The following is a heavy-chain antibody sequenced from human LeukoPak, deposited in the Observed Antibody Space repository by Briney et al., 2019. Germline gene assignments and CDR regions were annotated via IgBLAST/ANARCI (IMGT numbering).Heavy chain of an antibody. CDR2: ISGSGGST. V-gene: IGHV3-23*01. D-gene: IGHD2-21*01. Sequence: GGSLRLSFAVSGFTFSSYAMSWVRQAPGKGLEWVSAISGSGGSTYYADSVKGRFTISRDNSKNTLYLQMNSLRAEDTAVYYCAKDHSPYYYDAWGQGTLVTVSS. CDR3: AKDHSPYYYDA. J-gene: IGHJ4*02. CDR1: GFTFSSYA.